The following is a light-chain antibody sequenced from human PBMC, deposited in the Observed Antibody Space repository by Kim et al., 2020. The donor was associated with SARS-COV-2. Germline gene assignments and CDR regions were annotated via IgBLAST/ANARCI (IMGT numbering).Light chain of an antibody. CDR1: SLRGFY. CDR2: GEH. V-gene: IGLV3-19*01. J-gene: IGLJ2*01. CDR3: SCRAGSGDAVI. Sequence: LGFPGSIRGRGRSLRGFYAHWYQQKPGQAPVRVIYGEHTRPAGISPRFSGSVSGDTATLTIDRTQAEDEAVYHCSCRAGSGDAVIFGGGTQLTVL.